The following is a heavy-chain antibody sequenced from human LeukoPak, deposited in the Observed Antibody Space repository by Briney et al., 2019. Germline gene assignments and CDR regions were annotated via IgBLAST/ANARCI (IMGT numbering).Heavy chain of an antibody. CDR3: ARLEVLGEQLANFDY. J-gene: IGHJ4*02. V-gene: IGHV3-74*01. CDR2: INSDGSWT. D-gene: IGHD6-13*01. CDR1: GNYW. Sequence: GGSLRLSCAASGNYWMHWVRQAPGKGLVWVSHINSDGSWTSYADSVKGRFTISRDNSKNTLYLQMNSLRAEDTAVYYCARLEVLGEQLANFDYWGQGTLVTVSS.